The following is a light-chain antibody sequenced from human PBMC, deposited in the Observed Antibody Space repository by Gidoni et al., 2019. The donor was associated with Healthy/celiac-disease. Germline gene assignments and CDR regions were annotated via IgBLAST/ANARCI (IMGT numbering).Light chain of an antibody. V-gene: IGKV1-33*01. CDR2: DAS. CDR1: QDISNY. CDR3: QQYDTPLT. Sequence: DIQMTQSPSSLSASVGDRVTITCQASQDISNYLNWYQQKPGKAPKLLIYDASNLETGVPSRFSGSGSGTDFTFTISSLQPEDIATYYCQQYDTPLTFGGXTKVEIK. J-gene: IGKJ4*01.